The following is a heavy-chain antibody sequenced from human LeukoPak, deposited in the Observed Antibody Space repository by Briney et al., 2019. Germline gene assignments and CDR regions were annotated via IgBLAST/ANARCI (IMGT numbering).Heavy chain of an antibody. Sequence: ASVKVSCKASGYTFTGYYMHWVRQAPGQGLEWMGWINPNSGGTNYAQKLQGRVTMTRDTSISTAYMELSRLRSDDTAVYYCAREVLTITGTYYGMDVWGQGTTVTVSS. CDR1: GYTFTGYY. J-gene: IGHJ6*02. CDR3: AREVLTITGTYYGMDV. V-gene: IGHV1-2*02. CDR2: INPNSGGT. D-gene: IGHD2-8*02.